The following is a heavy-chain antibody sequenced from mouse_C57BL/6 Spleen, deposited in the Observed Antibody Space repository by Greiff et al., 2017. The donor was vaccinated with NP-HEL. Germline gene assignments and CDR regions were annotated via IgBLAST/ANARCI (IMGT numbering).Heavy chain of an antibody. V-gene: IGHV5-4*01. J-gene: IGHJ1*03. D-gene: IGHD1-1*01. CDR3: ARDRYYGSSYGWYFDV. CDR2: ISDGGSYT. CDR1: GFTFSSYA. Sequence: EVKLMESGGGLVKPGGSLKLSCAASGFTFSSYAMSWVRQTPEKRLEWVATISDGGSYTYYPDNVKGRFTISRDNAKNNLYLQMSNLKSEDTAMYYCARDRYYGSSYGWYFDVWGTGTTVTVSA.